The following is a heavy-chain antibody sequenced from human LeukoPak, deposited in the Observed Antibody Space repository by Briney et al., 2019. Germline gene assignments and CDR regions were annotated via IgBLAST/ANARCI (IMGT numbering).Heavy chain of an antibody. CDR1: GYTFTGYY. V-gene: IGHV1-2*02. CDR2: INPNSGGT. Sequence: GASVKVSCKXSGYTFTGYYMHWVRQAPGRGLEWMGRINPNSGGTNYAQKFQGRVTMTRDTSISTAYMELSRLRSDDTAVYYCASGIAAAGMGYYYMDVWGKGTTVTVSS. J-gene: IGHJ6*03. D-gene: IGHD6-13*01. CDR3: ASGIAAAGMGYYYMDV.